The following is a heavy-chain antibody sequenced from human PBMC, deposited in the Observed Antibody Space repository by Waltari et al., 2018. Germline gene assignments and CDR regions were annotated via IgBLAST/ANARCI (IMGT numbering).Heavy chain of an antibody. D-gene: IGHD2-2*01. CDR2: ISGSGGST. V-gene: IGHV3-23*01. Sequence: EVQLLESGGGLVQPGGSLRLSCAASGFTFSSYAMSWVRQAPGKGLEWVSAISGSGGSTYYADSVKGRFTISRDNSKNTLYLQMNSLRAEDTAVYYCAKDIKAEVVVVPAAMSGLLLDAFDIWGQGTMVTVSS. J-gene: IGHJ3*02. CDR3: AKDIKAEVVVVPAAMSGLLLDAFDI. CDR1: GFTFSSYA.